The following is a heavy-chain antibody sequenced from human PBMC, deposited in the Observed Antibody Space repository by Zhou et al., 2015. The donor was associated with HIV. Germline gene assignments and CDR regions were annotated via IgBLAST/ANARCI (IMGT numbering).Heavy chain of an antibody. V-gene: IGHV1-69*01. CDR1: GGTFSSYA. CDR3: AILRDPYGDSPWYFDY. J-gene: IGHJ4*02. Sequence: QVQLVQSGAEVKKPGSSVKVSCKASGGTFSSYAISWVRQAPGQGLEWMGGIIPIFGTANYAQKFQGRVTITADESTSTAYMELSSLRSEDTAVYYCAILRDPYGDSPWYFDYWGQGTLVTVSS. D-gene: IGHD4-17*01. CDR2: IIPIFGTA.